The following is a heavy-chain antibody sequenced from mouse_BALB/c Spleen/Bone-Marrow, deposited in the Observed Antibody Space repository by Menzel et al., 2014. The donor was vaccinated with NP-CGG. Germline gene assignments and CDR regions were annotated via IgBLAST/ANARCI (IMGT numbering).Heavy chain of an antibody. Sequence: VKLQESGPGLVAPSQSLSITCTVSGFSLTDYGVTWIRQPPGKGLERLGIIWGGGSTFYNSSLRSRLNVSKDNSKSQVFLKMNSLQADDTAMYYCAKLNWVYAMDYWGQGTSVAVSS. CDR3: AKLNWVYAMDY. CDR2: IWGGGST. CDR1: GFSLTDYG. J-gene: IGHJ4*01. D-gene: IGHD4-1*02. V-gene: IGHV2-6-5*01.